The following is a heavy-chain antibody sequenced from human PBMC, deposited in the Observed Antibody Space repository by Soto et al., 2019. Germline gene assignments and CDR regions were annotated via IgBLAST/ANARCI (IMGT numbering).Heavy chain of an antibody. D-gene: IGHD3-22*01. CDR1: GFSFSSYS. CDR3: VRAMDYYDSRCYWVY. J-gene: IGHJ4*02. CDR2: ISSGGSTI. V-gene: IGHV3-48*02. Sequence: EVQLVESGGGLVQPGGSLRLSCAASGFSFSSYSMNWVRQAPGKGLEWVASISSGGSTIYYADSVKGRFTISRDNAKDSPFLQMSSLRDEDTAVYYCVRAMDYYDSRCYWVYWGQGTLVTVSS.